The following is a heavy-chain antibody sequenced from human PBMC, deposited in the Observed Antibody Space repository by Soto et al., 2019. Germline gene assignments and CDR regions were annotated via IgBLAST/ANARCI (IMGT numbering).Heavy chain of an antibody. V-gene: IGHV3-15*07. D-gene: IGHD2-8*02. J-gene: IGHJ4*02. CDR1: GFSFNKAS. Sequence: EVQLVESGGGLVKPGGSLRLSCAASGFSFNKASMNWVRQAPGEGLEWVGRIKGNADGGTTAYAAPVKGRFTISREYSRNTVFLQISSPKTADTAVYYCTTGGVLVEGDDYWGQGTLVIGSS. CDR3: TTGGVLVEGDDY. CDR2: IKGNADGGTT.